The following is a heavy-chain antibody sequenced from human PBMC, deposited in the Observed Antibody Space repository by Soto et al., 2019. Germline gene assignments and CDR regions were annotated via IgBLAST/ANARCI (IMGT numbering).Heavy chain of an antibody. J-gene: IGHJ4*02. CDR3: ARRWGEGRVDY. CDR1: GGSISSSNW. Sequence: QVQLQESGPGLVKPSGTMSLTCAVSGGSISSSNWWSWVRQPPGKGLEWIGEIYHSGNTNYNPSLKTRATMAVDKSRNQFSLKLSSVTAADTAVYYCARRWGEGRVDYCGQGTLVTVSS. V-gene: IGHV4-4*02. D-gene: IGHD3-10*01. CDR2: IYHSGNT.